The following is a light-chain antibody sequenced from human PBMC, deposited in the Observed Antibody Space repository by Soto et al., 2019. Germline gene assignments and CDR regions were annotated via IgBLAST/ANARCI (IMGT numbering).Light chain of an antibody. J-gene: IGLJ1*01. CDR2: DVT. V-gene: IGLV2-14*03. CDR1: SSDVGGYNY. Sequence: QSVLTQPASVSGSPGQSITISCTGTSSDVGGYNYVSWYQQHPGKAPKLMISDVTNRPSGVSNLFSGSKSGNTASLTISGLQAEDEAEYYCSSYTSSTTFVFGTGTKLTVL. CDR3: SSYTSSTTFV.